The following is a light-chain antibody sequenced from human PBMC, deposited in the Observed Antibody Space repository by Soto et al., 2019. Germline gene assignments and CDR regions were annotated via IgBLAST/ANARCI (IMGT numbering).Light chain of an antibody. CDR2: VDS. Sequence: SYELTQPPSVSVAPGQTARITCGGNNIGSKSVHWYQQKPGQAPVLVVYVDSDRPSGIPERFSGSNSGNTATLTISRVEAGDEADYYCQVWDSSSDHLWVFGGGTKLTVL. V-gene: IGLV3-21*02. J-gene: IGLJ3*02. CDR3: QVWDSSSDHLWV. CDR1: NIGSKS.